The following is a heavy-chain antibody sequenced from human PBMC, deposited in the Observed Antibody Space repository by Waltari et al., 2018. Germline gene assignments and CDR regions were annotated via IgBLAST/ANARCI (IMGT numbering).Heavy chain of an antibody. CDR3: ARDLLELLHWSYAFDI. Sequence: EVQLVESGGGLVQPGGSLRLSCAASGFTFSSYWMSWVRQAPGKGLEWVANIKKDGSEKYYVDSVKGRFTISRDNAKNSLYLQMNSLRAEDTAVYYCARDLLELLHWSYAFDIWGQGTMVTVSS. V-gene: IGHV3-7*01. J-gene: IGHJ3*02. D-gene: IGHD1-7*01. CDR2: IKKDGSEK. CDR1: GFTFSSYW.